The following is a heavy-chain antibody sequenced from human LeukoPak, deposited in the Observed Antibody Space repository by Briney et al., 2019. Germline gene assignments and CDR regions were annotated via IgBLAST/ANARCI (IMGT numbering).Heavy chain of an antibody. CDR1: GFTFNNYA. J-gene: IGHJ4*02. D-gene: IGHD5-18*01. CDR3: AKGQNTTMGSYYFDY. V-gene: IGHV3-23*01. CDR2: ISGSGGST. Sequence: PGGSLRLSCAASGFTFNNYAMTWVRQAPGKGLEWVSAISGSGGSTYYADSVKGRFTISRDNSKNTLYLQMNSLRAEDTAVYYCAKGQNTTMGSYYFDYWGQGTLVTVSS.